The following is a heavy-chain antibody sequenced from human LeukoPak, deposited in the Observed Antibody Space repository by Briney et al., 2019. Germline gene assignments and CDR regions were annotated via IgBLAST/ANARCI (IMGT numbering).Heavy chain of an antibody. CDR3: AKDDYYDSSGLLF. Sequence: GGSLRLSCAASGFTFDDYAMHWVRQAPGKGLEWVSGISWNSGSIGYADSVKGRFTISRDNAKNSLYLQMNSLRAEDTALYYCAKDDYYDSSGLLFGGQGTLVTVSS. CDR1: GFTFDDYA. V-gene: IGHV3-9*01. D-gene: IGHD3-22*01. J-gene: IGHJ4*02. CDR2: ISWNSGSI.